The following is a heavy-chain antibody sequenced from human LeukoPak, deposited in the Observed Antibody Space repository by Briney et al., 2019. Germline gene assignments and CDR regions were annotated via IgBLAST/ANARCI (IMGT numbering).Heavy chain of an antibody. J-gene: IGHJ4*02. CDR1: GFIVSSNY. Sequence: GGSLRLSCAASGFIVSSNYMSWVRQPPGKGLEWVSIIYTDGSTYYADSVKGRFTISRDNSKNTLYLQMSSLRAEDTAVYYCAKSDLRYCSSTSCYLADYWGQGTLVTVSS. CDR3: AKSDLRYCSSTSCYLADY. V-gene: IGHV3-53*01. D-gene: IGHD2-2*01. CDR2: IYTDGST.